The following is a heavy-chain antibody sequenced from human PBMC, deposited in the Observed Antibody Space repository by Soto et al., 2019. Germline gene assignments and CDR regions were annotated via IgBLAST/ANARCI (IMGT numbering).Heavy chain of an antibody. CDR3: ATDGGSGWYHY. CDR1: GDSFTSYA. D-gene: IGHD6-19*01. CDR2: IIPIFGTP. J-gene: IGHJ4*02. Sequence: SVKVSCKASGDSFTSYAVSWVRQAPGHGLEWMGRIIPIFGTPNYAQRVEGRLTITADESTSTVNMELSSLRSEDTAVYYCATDGGSGWYHYWGQGTQVTVSS. V-gene: IGHV1-69*13.